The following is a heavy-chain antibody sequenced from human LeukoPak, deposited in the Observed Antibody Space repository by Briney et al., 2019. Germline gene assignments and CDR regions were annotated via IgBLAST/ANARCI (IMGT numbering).Heavy chain of an antibody. Sequence: PSETLSLTCAVSGGSISSSNWWSWVRQPPGKGLEWIGEIYHSGSTNYNPSLKSRVTISVDKSKNQFSLKLSSVTAADTAVYYCARAVRYGDYLFDYWGQGTLVTVSS. CDR1: GGSISSSNW. CDR2: IYHSGST. D-gene: IGHD4-17*01. V-gene: IGHV4-4*02. CDR3: ARAVRYGDYLFDY. J-gene: IGHJ4*02.